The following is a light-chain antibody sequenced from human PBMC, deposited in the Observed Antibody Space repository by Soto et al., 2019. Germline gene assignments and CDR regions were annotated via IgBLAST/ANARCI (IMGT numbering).Light chain of an antibody. CDR1: GSDVGGYNY. V-gene: IGLV2-14*01. Sequence: QSALTQPASVSGSPGQSITISCTGTGSDVGGYNYVSWYQQHPGKAPKLMIYEVSNRPSGVSNRFSGSKSGNTASLTISGLQAEDEADYYFSSYTSISTYVFGTGTKLTVL. CDR3: SSYTSISTYV. CDR2: EVS. J-gene: IGLJ1*01.